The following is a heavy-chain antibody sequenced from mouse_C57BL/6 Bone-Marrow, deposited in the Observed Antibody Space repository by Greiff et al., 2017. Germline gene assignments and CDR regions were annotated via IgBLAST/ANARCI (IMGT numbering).Heavy chain of an antibody. CDR1: GYTFTDYY. CDR2: INPNNGGP. CDR3: ARSDCGNSSWFAY. Sequence: VQLQQSGPELVKPGASVKISCKASGYTFTDYYMKWVKQSHGKSLEWIGDINPNNGGPSYNQKFKGKATLTVEKSSSTAYVQIRILTSEDSAVYYCARSDCGNSSWFAYWGPGTLVTVSA. J-gene: IGHJ3*01. D-gene: IGHD1-1*01. V-gene: IGHV1-26*01.